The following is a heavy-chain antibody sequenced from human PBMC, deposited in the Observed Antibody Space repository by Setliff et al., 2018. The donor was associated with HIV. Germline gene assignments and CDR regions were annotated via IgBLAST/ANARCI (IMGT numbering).Heavy chain of an antibody. J-gene: IGHJ6*03. V-gene: IGHV3-49*04. CDR1: GFTFGDYA. CDR2: IRSKAYGGTA. D-gene: IGHD5-12*01. Sequence: GGSRRLSCTASGFTFGDYAMAWVRQAPGKGLEWVGFIRSKAYGGTAEYAASVKGRFTISRDDSKSIAYLQMNSLKTEDTAVYYCTRDLGAGYNYGLYYYYYMDVWGKGTTVTVSS. CDR3: TRDLGAGYNYGLYYYYYMDV.